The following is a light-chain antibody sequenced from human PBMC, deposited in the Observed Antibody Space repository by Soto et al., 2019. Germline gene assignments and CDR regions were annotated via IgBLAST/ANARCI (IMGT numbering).Light chain of an antibody. CDR2: YDN. V-gene: IGLV3-21*04. Sequence: SYELTQPPSVSVAPGKTARITWGGNKIGSKSVHWYQQKPGQAPVLVIYYDNDRPSGIPERFSGSNSGNTATLTISRVEAGDEADYYCQVWDSSSDHVVFGGGTQLTVL. J-gene: IGLJ2*01. CDR1: KIGSKS. CDR3: QVWDSSSDHVV.